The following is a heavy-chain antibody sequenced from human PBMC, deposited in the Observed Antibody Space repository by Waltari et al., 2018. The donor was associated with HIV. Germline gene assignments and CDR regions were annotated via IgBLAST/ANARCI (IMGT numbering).Heavy chain of an antibody. D-gene: IGHD5-18*01. CDR1: GGSISSYY. V-gene: IGHV4-4*07. CDR2: IYTSGST. Sequence: QVQLQESGPGLVKPSETLSLTCTVPGGSISSYYWRWTRSPAGKGLVWIRRIYTSGSTNDNPSLKSRVTMSVDTSKNQFSLKLSSVTAADTAVYYCARDPIQLWSNWFDPWGQGTLVTVSS. J-gene: IGHJ5*02. CDR3: ARDPIQLWSNWFDP.